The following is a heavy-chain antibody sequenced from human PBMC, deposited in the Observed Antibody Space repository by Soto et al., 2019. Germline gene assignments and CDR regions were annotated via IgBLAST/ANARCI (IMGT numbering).Heavy chain of an antibody. D-gene: IGHD4-17*01. CDR2: INPSGGST. J-gene: IGHJ4*02. Sequence: QVQLVQSGAEVKKSGASVKVSCKAYGYTFTDYYMHWVRQAPGHGLEWMGVINPSGGSTTYAQKFQGRVTMTRNTSTSTVYMERSSLRSDDTAVYYCARPDDYGDPRAPFDYWGQGTLVTVSS. CDR1: GYTFTDYY. CDR3: ARPDDYGDPRAPFDY. V-gene: IGHV1-46*01.